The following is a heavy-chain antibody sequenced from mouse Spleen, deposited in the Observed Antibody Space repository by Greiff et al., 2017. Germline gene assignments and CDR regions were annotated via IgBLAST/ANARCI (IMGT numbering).Heavy chain of an antibody. CDR1: GYSFTDST. D-gene: IGHD2-14*01. CDR2: LNPNYGTT. Sequence: EVQLQESGPELVKPGASVKISCKASGYSFTDSTLTWVKQSNGKSLEWIGVLNPNYGTTSYNQKFKGQATLTVDKSSSTADMQLKSLTSEDSAVYYCAILYRYDDYGGQGTTLTVSS. CDR3: AILYRYDDY. J-gene: IGHJ2*01. V-gene: IGHV1-39*01.